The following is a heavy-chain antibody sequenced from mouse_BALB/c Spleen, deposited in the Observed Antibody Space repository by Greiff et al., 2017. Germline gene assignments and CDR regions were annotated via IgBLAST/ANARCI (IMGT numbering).Heavy chain of an antibody. J-gene: IGHJ4*01. CDR3: TRRLWLRLYAMDY. D-gene: IGHD2-2*01. CDR1: GYSFTSYW. V-gene: IGHV1-5*01. Sequence: VQLQQSGTVLARPGASVKMSCKASGYSFTSYWMHWVKQRPGQGLEWIGAIYPGNSDTSYNQKFKGKAKLTAVTSASTAYMELSSLTNEDSAVYYCTRRLWLRLYAMDYWGQGTSVTVSS. CDR2: IYPGNSDT.